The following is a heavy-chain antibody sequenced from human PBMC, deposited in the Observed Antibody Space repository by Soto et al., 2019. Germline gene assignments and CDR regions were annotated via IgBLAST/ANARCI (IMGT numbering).Heavy chain of an antibody. D-gene: IGHD4-17*01. CDR1: GFTFSCCA. CDR2: ISGSGGST. CDR3: AKGDLTVTPPGNDY. J-gene: IGHJ4*02. Sequence: VGSLRLSCAASGFTFSCCAMSWVRQAPGKGLEWVSAISGSGGSTYYADSVKGRFTISRDNSKNTLYLQMNSLRAEDTAVYYSAKGDLTVTPPGNDYWGQGTLVTVSS. V-gene: IGHV3-23*01.